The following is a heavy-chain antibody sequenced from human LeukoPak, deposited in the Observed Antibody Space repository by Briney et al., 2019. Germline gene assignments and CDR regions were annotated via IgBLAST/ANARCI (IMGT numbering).Heavy chain of an antibody. CDR2: KYYSGST. Sequence: PPETLSLTCTVSGGSISGYYWTWIRQPPGKGLEWIGYKYYSGSTNSNPSLKSRVTISVDPSKNQFSLKLTSVTAADTAVYYCARGSGNYFGWFDPWGQGTPVTVSS. CDR1: GGSISGYY. V-gene: IGHV4-59*01. CDR3: ARGSGNYFGWFDP. D-gene: IGHD3-10*01. J-gene: IGHJ5*02.